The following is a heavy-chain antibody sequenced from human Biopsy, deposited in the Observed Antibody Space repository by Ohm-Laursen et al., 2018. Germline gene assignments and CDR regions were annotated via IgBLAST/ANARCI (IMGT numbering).Heavy chain of an antibody. CDR1: GASITSYY. J-gene: IGHJ6*02. CDR3: ARDLPSSYYYAMDV. CDR2: TYKGGNT. V-gene: IGHV4-4*07. Sequence: SETLSLTCTVSGASITSYYWSWIRQPAGKGLEWIGHTYKGGNTNHNPSLKSRVSMSVDTSKNQLSLTLRSMTAADTAVYYCARDLPSSYYYAMDVWGQGTTVTVSS.